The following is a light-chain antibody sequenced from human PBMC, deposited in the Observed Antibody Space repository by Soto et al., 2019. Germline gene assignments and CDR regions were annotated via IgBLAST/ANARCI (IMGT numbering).Light chain of an antibody. V-gene: IGKV3-15*01. CDR1: QSVLSS. CDR2: AAS. CDR3: QQYNNWPPWT. Sequence: EIVMTQSPGTLSASPGERATLSCRASQSVLSSLAWYQQKPGQPPRLLIYAASTRATDIPARFSGSGSGTEFTLTISSLQSEDFAIYYCQQYNNWPPWTFGQGTKVDIK. J-gene: IGKJ1*01.